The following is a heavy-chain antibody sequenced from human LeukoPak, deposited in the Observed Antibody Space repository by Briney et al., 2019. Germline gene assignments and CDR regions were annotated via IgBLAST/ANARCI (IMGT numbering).Heavy chain of an antibody. Sequence: GGSLRLSCAASGFMVSNNYMSWVRQAPGRLEWLSVTYSGETQYADSVKGRFTISRDDSKNTLYLQMNSLRAEDTAIYYCVRDRFSWGQGTTVTVSS. CDR3: VRDRFS. J-gene: IGHJ6*02. CDR1: GFMVSNNY. V-gene: IGHV3-66*01. CDR2: TYSGET. D-gene: IGHD3-3*01.